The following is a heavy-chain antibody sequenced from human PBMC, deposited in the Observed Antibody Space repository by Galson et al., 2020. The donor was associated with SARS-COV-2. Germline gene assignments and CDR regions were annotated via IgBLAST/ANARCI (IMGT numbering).Heavy chain of an antibody. CDR2: FDPEDGET. Sequence: ASVKVSCKVSGYTLTELSMHWVRQAPGKGLEWMGGFDPEDGETIYAQKFQGRVTMTEDTYTDTAYMELSSLRSEDTAVYYCATISPYCSSTSCRNFDYWGQGTLVTVSS. J-gene: IGHJ4*02. CDR3: ATISPYCSSTSCRNFDY. V-gene: IGHV1-24*01. CDR1: GYTLTELS. D-gene: IGHD2-2*01.